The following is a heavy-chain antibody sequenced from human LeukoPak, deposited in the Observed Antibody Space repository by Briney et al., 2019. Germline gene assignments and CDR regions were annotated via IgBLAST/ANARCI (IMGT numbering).Heavy chain of an antibody. CDR1: GLTFSGYW. D-gene: IGHD5-18*01. CDR3: AGFGF. V-gene: IGHV3-7*02. J-gene: IGHJ4*02. Sequence: GGSLRLSCAVSGLTFSGYWMNWVRQAPGKGLEWVANIKPDGSEKYYVDSVKGRFTISRDNAKNSLYLQMNSLRAEDTAVYYCAGFGFWAQGTLVTVSS. CDR2: IKPDGSEK.